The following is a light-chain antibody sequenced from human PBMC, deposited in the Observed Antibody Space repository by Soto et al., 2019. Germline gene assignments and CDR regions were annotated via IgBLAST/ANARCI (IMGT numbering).Light chain of an antibody. CDR1: GIDDYDYNF. V-gene: IGLV2-8*01. CDR3: STFAVSPVI. J-gene: IGLJ2*01. Sequence: QSVLTQPPSASGSAGHSVTIPCTGTGIDDYDYNFVSWYQHHPGKVPKLIIFEVNKRPSGVPDRFSGSKSGTTASLTVSGLQADDEADYYCSTFAVSPVIFGGGTKLPVL. CDR2: EVN.